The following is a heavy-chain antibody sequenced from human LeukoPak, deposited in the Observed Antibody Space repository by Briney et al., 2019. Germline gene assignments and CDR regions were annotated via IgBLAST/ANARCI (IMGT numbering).Heavy chain of an antibody. CDR2: IIPIFGTA. J-gene: IGHJ4*02. V-gene: IGHV1-69*13. D-gene: IGHD2-2*01. Sequence: GASVKVSCKASGGTFSSYAISWVRQAPGQGLEWMGGIIPIFGTANYAQKFQGRVTITADESTSTAYMELSSLRSEDTAVYYCARAIRGYCSSTSCWGHFDYWGQGTLVTVSS. CDR3: ARAIRGYCSSTSCWGHFDY. CDR1: GGTFSSYA.